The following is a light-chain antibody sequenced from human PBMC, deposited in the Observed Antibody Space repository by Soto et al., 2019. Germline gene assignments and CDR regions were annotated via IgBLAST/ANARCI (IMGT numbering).Light chain of an antibody. V-gene: IGKV1-5*01. CDR1: QSISSW. CDR2: AAS. CDR3: QQLFDSPIT. J-gene: IGKJ5*01. Sequence: DIQMTQSPATLSASVGDRVTITCRASQSISSWSAWYQQKPGKAPKLLIYAASSLQSGVPSRFSGSGSGTDFTLTISSLQPEDFATYYCQQLFDSPITFGQGTRLE.